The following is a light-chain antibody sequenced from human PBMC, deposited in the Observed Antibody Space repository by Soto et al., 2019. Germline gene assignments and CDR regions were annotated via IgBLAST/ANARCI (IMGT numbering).Light chain of an antibody. CDR1: SSDVGGYNY. Sequence: QSALTQPPSASGSPGQSVTISCTGTSSDVGGYNYVSWYQQHPGKAPKLMIYEVSKRPSGVPDRFSGSKSGNTASLTVSGLQAEDEADYYCSSYAGSTMPVFGTGTKLT. CDR3: SSYAGSTMPV. V-gene: IGLV2-8*01. CDR2: EVS. J-gene: IGLJ1*01.